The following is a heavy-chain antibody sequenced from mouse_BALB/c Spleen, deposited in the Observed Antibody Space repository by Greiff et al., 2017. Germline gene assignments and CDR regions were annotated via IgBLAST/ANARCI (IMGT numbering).Heavy chain of an antibody. D-gene: IGHD2-10*01. CDR1: GFTFSSFG. J-gene: IGHJ4*01. CDR2: ISSGSSTI. Sequence: DVKLVESGGGLVQPGGSRKLSCAASGFTFSSFGMHWVRQAPEKGLEWVAYISSGSSTIYYADTVKGRFTISRDNPKNTLFLQMTSLRSEDTAMYYCARRGAYYGNYNAMDYWGQGTSVTVSS. V-gene: IGHV5-17*02. CDR3: ARRGAYYGNYNAMDY.